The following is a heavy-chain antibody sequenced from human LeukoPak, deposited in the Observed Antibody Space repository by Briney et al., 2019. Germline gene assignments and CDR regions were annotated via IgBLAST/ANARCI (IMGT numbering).Heavy chain of an antibody. CDR1: GESISSHY. CDR2: ITNSGTT. CDR3: ARLGGAAAGTPWFDP. D-gene: IGHD6-13*01. J-gene: IGHJ5*02. V-gene: IGHV4-59*11. Sequence: SETLSLTCNVSGESISSHYWSWTRQSPGKGLEWIGYITNSGTTKFNPSLKSQVTISRDTSKNQISLRLSSVTAADTAVYYCARLGGAAAGTPWFDPWGQGTLVTVSS.